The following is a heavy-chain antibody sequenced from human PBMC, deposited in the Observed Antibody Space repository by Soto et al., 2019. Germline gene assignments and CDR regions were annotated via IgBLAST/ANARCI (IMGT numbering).Heavy chain of an antibody. Sequence: PGGSLRLSCAASGFTFSSYGMHWVRQAPGKGLEWVAVISYDGSNKYYADSVKGRFTISRDNSKNTLYLQMNSLRAEDTAVYYCAKGYSSSSAFYWGQGTLVTGSS. V-gene: IGHV3-30*18. CDR2: ISYDGSNK. CDR1: GFTFSSYG. J-gene: IGHJ4*02. D-gene: IGHD6-6*01. CDR3: AKGYSSSSAFY.